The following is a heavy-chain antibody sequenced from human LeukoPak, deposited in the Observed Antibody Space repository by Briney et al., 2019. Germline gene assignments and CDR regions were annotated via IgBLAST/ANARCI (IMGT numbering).Heavy chain of an antibody. V-gene: IGHV1-69*04. CDR1: EGTFSSYA. CDR3: ARFVSAVAGTS. Sequence: SVKVSCKASEGTFSSYAISWVRQAPGQGLEWMGRIIPILGIANYAQKFQGRVTITADKSTSTAYMELSSLRSEDTAVYYCARFVSAVAGTSWGQGTLVTVSS. J-gene: IGHJ4*02. CDR2: IIPILGIA. D-gene: IGHD6-19*01.